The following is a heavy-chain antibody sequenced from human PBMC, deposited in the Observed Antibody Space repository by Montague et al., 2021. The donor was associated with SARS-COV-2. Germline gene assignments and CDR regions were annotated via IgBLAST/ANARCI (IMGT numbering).Heavy chain of an antibody. J-gene: IGHJ4*02. V-gene: IGHV3-7*04. CDR1: GLTFRSYW. Sequence: SLRLSCAASGLTFRSYWMSWVRQAPGKGLEWVANIKQDGSEKNYVDSVKGRFTISRDNAKNSMYLQMNSLRAEDTALYYCVGGSGWLFDYWGQGTLVTVSS. CDR2: IKQDGSEK. D-gene: IGHD6-19*01. CDR3: VGGSGWLFDY.